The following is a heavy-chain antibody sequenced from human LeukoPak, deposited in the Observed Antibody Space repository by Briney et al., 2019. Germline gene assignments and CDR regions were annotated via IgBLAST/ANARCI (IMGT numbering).Heavy chain of an antibody. CDR1: GGTFSSYA. D-gene: IGHD2-2*01. CDR2: IIPILGIA. CDR3: ASTSDCSTTSCPNAFDY. Sequence: ASVKVSCKASGGTFSSYAISWVRQAPGHGLEWMGRIIPILGIANYAQKFQGRVTITADKSTYTAYMELSSLRSEDTAVYYYASTSDCSTTSCPNAFDYWGQGTLVTVSS. V-gene: IGHV1-69*04. J-gene: IGHJ4*02.